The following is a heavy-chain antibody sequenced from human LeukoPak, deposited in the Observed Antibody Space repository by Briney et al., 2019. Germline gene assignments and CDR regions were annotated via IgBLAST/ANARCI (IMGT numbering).Heavy chain of an antibody. CDR3: ARVLRPPTIFGVVTRYYYGMDV. J-gene: IGHJ6*02. V-gene: IGHV3-74*01. Sequence: GGSLRLSCAASGFTFSSYWMHWVRQAPGKGLVWVPCINSDGSSTSYADSVKGRFTISRDNAKNTLYLQMNSLRAEDTAVYYCARVLRPPTIFGVVTRYYYGMDVWGQGTTVTVSS. CDR1: GFTFSSYW. D-gene: IGHD3-3*01. CDR2: INSDGSST.